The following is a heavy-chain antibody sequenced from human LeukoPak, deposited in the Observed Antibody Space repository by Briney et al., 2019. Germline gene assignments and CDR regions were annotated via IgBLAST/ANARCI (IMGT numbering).Heavy chain of an antibody. Sequence: ASVKVSCKASGYTFTSYGISWVRQAPGQGLEWMGWISAYNGNTKYAQKLQDRVTMTTDTSTNTAYMELRSLRSDDTAVYYCARDPYSYDSSGYYRALDYWDQGTLVTVSS. CDR2: ISAYNGNT. D-gene: IGHD3-22*01. CDR3: ARDPYSYDSSGYYRALDY. V-gene: IGHV1-18*01. J-gene: IGHJ4*02. CDR1: GYTFTSYG.